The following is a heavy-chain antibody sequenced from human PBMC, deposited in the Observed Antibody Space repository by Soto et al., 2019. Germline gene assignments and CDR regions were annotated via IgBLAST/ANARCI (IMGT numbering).Heavy chain of an antibody. CDR2: ISVYNGNK. D-gene: IGHD4-17*01. CDR3: LRCDFGDYVPPLAH. Sequence: QVHLMQSGAEVKSPGASVRVSCKASGYTFSSYGVSWVRQAPGQGLEFMGWISVYNGNKNYAQQFQGRVTMTTDTSTSTADMELRSLRSADTAVYFCLRCDFGDYVPPLAHWGQGTLVTVSA. J-gene: IGHJ4*02. V-gene: IGHV1-18*01. CDR1: GYTFSSYG.